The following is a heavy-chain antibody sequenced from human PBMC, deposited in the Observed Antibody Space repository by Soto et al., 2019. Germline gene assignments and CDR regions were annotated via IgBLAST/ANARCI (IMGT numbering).Heavy chain of an antibody. V-gene: IGHV3-48*02. Sequence: GLSRRRSCSPSGFTLSSDSMKWVRQAPGKWLEWVSYISSSSSTIYYADSVKGRFTISRDNAKNSLYLRMNSLRDEDTAVYYCARTQGRITVLPNRIYYGMDVWRQGTTVTVSS. CDR3: ARTQGRITVLPNRIYYGMDV. D-gene: IGHD1-20*01. J-gene: IGHJ6*02. CDR2: ISSSSSTI. CDR1: GFTLSSDS.